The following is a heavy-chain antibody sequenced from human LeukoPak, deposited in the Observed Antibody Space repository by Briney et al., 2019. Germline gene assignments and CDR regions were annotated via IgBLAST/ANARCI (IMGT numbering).Heavy chain of an antibody. CDR3: ARSGITIFGVAPSYWYFDL. J-gene: IGHJ2*01. D-gene: IGHD3-3*01. CDR1: GGTFSSYA. CDR2: IIPIFGTA. Sequence: ASVKVSCKASGGTFSSYAISWVRQAPGQGLEWMGGIIPIFGTANYAQKFQGRVTITADESTSTAYMELSSLRSEDTAVYYCARSGITIFGVAPSYWYFDLWGRGTLVTVSS. V-gene: IGHV1-69*13.